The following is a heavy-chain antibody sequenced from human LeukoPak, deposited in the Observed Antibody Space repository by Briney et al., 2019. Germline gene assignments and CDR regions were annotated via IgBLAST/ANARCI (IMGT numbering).Heavy chain of an antibody. D-gene: IGHD3-3*01. Sequence: GGSLRLSCAASGFTVSSNYMSWVRQAPGKGLEWASVIYSGGSTYYADSVKGRFTISRDNSKNTLYLQMNSLRAEDTAVYYCARDLGDFWSGYSFDYWGQGTLVTVSS. V-gene: IGHV3-53*01. CDR2: IYSGGST. J-gene: IGHJ4*02. CDR1: GFTVSSNY. CDR3: ARDLGDFWSGYSFDY.